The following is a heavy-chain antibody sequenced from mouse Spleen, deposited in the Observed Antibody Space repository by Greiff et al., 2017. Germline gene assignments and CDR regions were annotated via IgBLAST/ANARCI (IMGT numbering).Heavy chain of an antibody. J-gene: IGHJ3*01. CDR2: IDPSDSET. CDR3: ARGLYYDYDGFAY. V-gene: IGHV1-52*01. Sequence: VQLQQPGAELVRPGSSVKLSCKASGYTFTSYWMHWVKQRPIQGLEWIGNIDPSDSETHYNQKFKDKATLTVDKSSSTAYMQLSSLTSEDSAVYYCARGLYYDYDGFAYWGQGTLVTVSA. D-gene: IGHD2-4*01. CDR1: GYTFTSYW.